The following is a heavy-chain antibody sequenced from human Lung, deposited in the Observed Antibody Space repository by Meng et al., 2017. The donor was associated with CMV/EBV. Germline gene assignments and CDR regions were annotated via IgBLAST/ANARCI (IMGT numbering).Heavy chain of an antibody. CDR2: VYSSGST. V-gene: IGHV4-59*01. CDR1: GVSISNFY. Sequence: SXTXSLXCTVSGVSISNFYWGRIRQPPGGGLEWLGNVYSSGSTNYNPSLKSRVTMSVDTSRSQFSLNLTSVTAADTATYFCARGRGDDLWSGFYYYFDSLGQGXLVTVSS. J-gene: IGHJ4*02. D-gene: IGHD3-3*01. CDR3: ARGRGDDLWSGFYYYFDS.